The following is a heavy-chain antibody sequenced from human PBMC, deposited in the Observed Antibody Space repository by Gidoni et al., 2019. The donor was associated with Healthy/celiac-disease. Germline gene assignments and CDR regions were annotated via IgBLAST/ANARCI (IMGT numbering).Heavy chain of an antibody. CDR3: ARGGFLEWLLSYFDY. V-gene: IGHV3-48*03. CDR1: GFTFSSYE. D-gene: IGHD3-3*01. Sequence: EVQLVESGGGLVQPGGSLRLSCSASGFTFSSYEMNWVRQAPGQGLEWVSYISSSGSTIYDADSVKGRFTISRDNAKNSLYLQMNSLRAEDTAVYYCARGGFLEWLLSYFDYWGQGTLVTVSS. CDR2: ISSSGSTI. J-gene: IGHJ4*02.